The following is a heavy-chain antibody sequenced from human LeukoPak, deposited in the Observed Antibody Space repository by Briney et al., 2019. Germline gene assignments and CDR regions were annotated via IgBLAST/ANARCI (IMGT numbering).Heavy chain of an antibody. D-gene: IGHD2-15*01. CDR1: GGSTTSYY. CDR3: AGTMVAADFYGMDV. J-gene: IGHJ6*02. V-gene: IGHV4-59*08. CDR2: IYYRGRT. Sequence: SETLSLTCNVSGGSTTSYYWGWIRQPPGKGLEWIGHIYYRGRTTYSPSLKSRVTMSVDTSKNQVSLKLNSVTAADTAVYYCAGTMVAADFYGMDVWGQGTTVTVSS.